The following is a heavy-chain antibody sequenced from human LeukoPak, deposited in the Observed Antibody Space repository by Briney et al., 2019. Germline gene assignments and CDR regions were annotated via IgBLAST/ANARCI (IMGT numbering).Heavy chain of an antibody. CDR3: ARDLWYYDSSGFDY. Sequence: VGSLRLSCAASGFTFNSYWMSWVRQAPGKGLEWVANIKQDGSEKYYVDSVKGRFTISRDNAKNSLYLQMNSLRAEDTAVYYCARDLWYYDSSGFDYWGQGTLVTVSS. CDR2: IKQDGSEK. CDR1: GFTFNSYW. J-gene: IGHJ4*02. D-gene: IGHD3-22*01. V-gene: IGHV3-7*01.